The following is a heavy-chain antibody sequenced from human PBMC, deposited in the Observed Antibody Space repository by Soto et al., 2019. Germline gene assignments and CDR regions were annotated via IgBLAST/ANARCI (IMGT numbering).Heavy chain of an antibody. CDR3: ARGGSGYTWLNEF. D-gene: IGHD3-22*01. CDR2: IIPVFQTA. CDR1: GGLFSSYP. J-gene: IGHJ4*02. Sequence: QEQLVQSGAEVKKPGSSVKVSCKASGGLFSSYPISWVRQVPGQGLEWMGGIIPVFQTAYYTQRFQGRVTITADESTSTAYMGLSSLRSEDTAIYYGARGGSGYTWLNEFWGQGTLVTVSS. V-gene: IGHV1-69*01.